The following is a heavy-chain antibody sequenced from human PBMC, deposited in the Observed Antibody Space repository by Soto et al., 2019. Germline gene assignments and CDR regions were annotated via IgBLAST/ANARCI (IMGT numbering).Heavy chain of an antibody. V-gene: IGHV3-74*03. CDR1: GFSFSSSW. J-gene: IGHJ3*02. CDR3: VRDRRLRGHPFDI. Sequence: EVQLVESGGGLVQPGGSLRLSCAASGFSFSSSWMHWVRQAPGKGLVWVSRISFDGTATTSADAVKGRFIISRDNAKNTLFLQMHNLRAEDTAMYYCVRDRRLRGHPFDIWGQGTFVSVSS. D-gene: IGHD2-21*02. CDR2: ISFDGTAT.